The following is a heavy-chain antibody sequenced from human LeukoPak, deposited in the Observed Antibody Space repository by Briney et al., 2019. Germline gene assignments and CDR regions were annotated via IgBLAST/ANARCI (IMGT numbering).Heavy chain of an antibody. CDR1: GYTFTSYY. J-gene: IGHJ4*02. Sequence: ASVKVSCKTSGYTFTSYYMHWVRQAPGQGLEWMGIINPSGGNTNYAQKLQGRVTMSTDTSTSTAYMELRSLRSDDTAVYYCARGGNLRGYSYGYDYWGQGTLVTVSS. CDR2: INPSGGNT. V-gene: IGHV1-46*01. CDR3: ARGGNLRGYSYGYDY. D-gene: IGHD5-18*01.